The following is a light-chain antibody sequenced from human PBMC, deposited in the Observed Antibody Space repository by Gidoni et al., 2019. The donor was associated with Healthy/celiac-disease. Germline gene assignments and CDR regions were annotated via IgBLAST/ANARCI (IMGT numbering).Light chain of an antibody. CDR3: QSYDSSLYV. Sequence: QSVLTPPPSVSGAPGQRVTIPCTGSSSNIGAGYDVHWYQQLPGTAPKLLIYGTSNRPSGVPDRFSGSKSGTSASLAITGLQAEDEADYYCQSYDSSLYVFGTGTKVTVL. J-gene: IGLJ1*01. CDR2: GTS. V-gene: IGLV1-40*01. CDR1: SSNIGAGYD.